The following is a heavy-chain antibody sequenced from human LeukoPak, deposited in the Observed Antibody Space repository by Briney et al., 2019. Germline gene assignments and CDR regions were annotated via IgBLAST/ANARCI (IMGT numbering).Heavy chain of an antibody. D-gene: IGHD3-10*01. CDR3: ARRGYDITSAYLAFDI. J-gene: IGHJ3*02. V-gene: IGHV4-39*01. CDR2: IYYSGTT. Sequence: PSETLPLTCIVSGGSISSSNDYWGWIRQPPGKGLEWIGSIYYSGTTFYNPSLKSRVTISVDTSKSQFSLKLSSVTAADTAVYYCARRGYDITSAYLAFDIWGQGTMVTVSS. CDR1: GGSISSSNDY.